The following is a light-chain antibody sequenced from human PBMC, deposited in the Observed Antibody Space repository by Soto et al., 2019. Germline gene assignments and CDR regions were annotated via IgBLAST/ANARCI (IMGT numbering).Light chain of an antibody. V-gene: IGKV3-15*01. CDR2: GAS. J-gene: IGKJ1*01. CDR3: QHYNNWPRT. Sequence: EIVMTQSPATLSVSPGERATLSCRASQSVSSNLAWYQQKPGPAPRLLIYGASTRATGIPARFSGSGSGTEFTLTLSSLQSEDFAVYYCQHYNNWPRTFGQGTKVEIK. CDR1: QSVSSN.